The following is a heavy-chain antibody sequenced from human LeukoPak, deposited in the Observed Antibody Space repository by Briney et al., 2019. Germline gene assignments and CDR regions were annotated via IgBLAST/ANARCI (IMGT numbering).Heavy chain of an antibody. CDR2: IKEDGSEK. V-gene: IGHV3-7*01. CDR1: GFTFSSYW. D-gene: IGHD2-2*01. Sequence: PGGSLRLSCAASGFTFSSYWMSWVRQAPGKGLEWVANIKEDGSEKYYVDSVRGRFTTARDNAKNSQFLQMNSLRVEDTAVYYCAKLPPGSSRYYMDVWGKGTTVTVSS. CDR3: AKLPPGSSRYYMDV. J-gene: IGHJ6*03.